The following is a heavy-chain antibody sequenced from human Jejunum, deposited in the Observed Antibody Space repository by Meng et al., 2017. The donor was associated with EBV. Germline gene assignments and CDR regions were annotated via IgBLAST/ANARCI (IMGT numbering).Heavy chain of an antibody. CDR1: GGSFSGYY. D-gene: IGHD6-13*01. V-gene: IGHV4-34*01. CDR2: INHSGST. CDR3: ARGDSPGIAAAGTGGWFDP. Sequence: QVQHQRGVAGLLKPSEPLSLTCAVYGGSFSGYYWSWIRQPPGKGLEWIGEINHSGSTNYNPSLKSRVTISVDTSKNQFSLKLSSVTAADTAVYYCARGDSPGIAAAGTGGWFDPWGQGTLVTVSS. J-gene: IGHJ5*02.